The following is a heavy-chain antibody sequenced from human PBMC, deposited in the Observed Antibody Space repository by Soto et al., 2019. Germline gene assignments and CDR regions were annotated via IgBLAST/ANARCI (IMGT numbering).Heavy chain of an antibody. Sequence: GGSLRLSCAASGFTFSSYAMHWVRQAPGRGLEWVAVISYDGSNKYYADSVKGRFTISRDNSKNTLYLQMNSLRAEDTAVYYCAKATRYDFWSGYYGMDVWGQGTTVTVS. CDR3: AKATRYDFWSGYYGMDV. J-gene: IGHJ6*02. D-gene: IGHD3-3*01. CDR1: GFTFSSYA. V-gene: IGHV3-30*04. CDR2: ISYDGSNK.